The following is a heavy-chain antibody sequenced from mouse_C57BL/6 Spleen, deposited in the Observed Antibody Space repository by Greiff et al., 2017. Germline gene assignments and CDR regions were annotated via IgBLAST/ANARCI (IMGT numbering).Heavy chain of an antibody. CDR3: ARRGLRASWFAY. J-gene: IGHJ3*01. Sequence: EVQLVESGGGLMKPGGSLKLSCAASGFTFSDYGMHWVRQAPEKGLEWVAYISSGSSTIYYADTLKGRFTISRENAKNTLFMQMTSLRSEDTAMYYCARRGLRASWFAYWGQGTLVTVSA. V-gene: IGHV5-17*01. CDR2: ISSGSSTI. CDR1: GFTFSDYG. D-gene: IGHD1-1*01.